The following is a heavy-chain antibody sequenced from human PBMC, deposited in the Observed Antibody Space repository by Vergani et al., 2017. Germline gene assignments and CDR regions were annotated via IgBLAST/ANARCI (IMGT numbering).Heavy chain of an antibody. J-gene: IGHJ3*02. D-gene: IGHD3-10*01. CDR3: ARVLLWFGESLGAFDI. CDR2: INHSGST. V-gene: IGHV4-34*01. Sequence: QVQLQQWGAGLLTPSETLSLTCAVYGGSFSGYNWSWIRQPPGKGLEWIGEINHSGSTNYNPSLKSRVTISVDTSKNQFSLKLSSVTAADTAVYYCARVLLWFGESLGAFDIWGQGTMVTVSS. CDR1: GGSFSGYN.